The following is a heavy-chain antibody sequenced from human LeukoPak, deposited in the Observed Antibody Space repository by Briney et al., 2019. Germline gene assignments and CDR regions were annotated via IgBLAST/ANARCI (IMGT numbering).Heavy chain of an antibody. D-gene: IGHD3-22*01. CDR2: ISSTSSTI. J-gene: IGHJ3*02. CDR3: ARAAPYYYDSSGYSAFDS. Sequence: PGGSLRLSCAASGFTLSSYSMHWVRQAPGKGLEWVSYISSTSSTIYYADSVKGRFTISRDNAKNSLYLQMNSLRDEDTAVYYCARAAPYYYDSSGYSAFDSWGQGTMVTVSA. CDR1: GFTLSSYS. V-gene: IGHV3-48*02.